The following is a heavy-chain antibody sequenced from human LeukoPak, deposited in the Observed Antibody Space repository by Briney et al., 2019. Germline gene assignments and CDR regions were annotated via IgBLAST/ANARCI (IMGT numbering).Heavy chain of an antibody. CDR3: ARDRVQLWLPWFDP. D-gene: IGHD5-18*01. V-gene: IGHV4-39*07. Sequence: SETLSLTCTVSGGSINSRSYYWGWIRQTPGKGLESIGHIHYSGSIYYNPSHESRVTISEDWSKNEFSLKVNSVTAADTGVYYCARDRVQLWLPWFDPWGQGTLVTVSS. CDR2: IHYSGSI. J-gene: IGHJ5*02. CDR1: GGSINSRSYY.